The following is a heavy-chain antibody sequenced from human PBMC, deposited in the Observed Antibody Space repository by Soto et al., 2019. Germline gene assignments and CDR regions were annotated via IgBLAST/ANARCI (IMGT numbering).Heavy chain of an antibody. Sequence: QVQLVQSGAEVKKPGSSVKVSCKASGGTFSSYAIIWVRQAPGQGLEWMRGIIPIFGTANYAQKFQGRVTITADESTSTAYMELSSVTSEDTAVYYCALGYCGGDCYSGDWFDPWGQGTLVTVSS. D-gene: IGHD2-21*02. V-gene: IGHV1-69*12. CDR2: IIPIFGTA. CDR3: ALGYCGGDCYSGDWFDP. J-gene: IGHJ5*02. CDR1: GGTFSSYA.